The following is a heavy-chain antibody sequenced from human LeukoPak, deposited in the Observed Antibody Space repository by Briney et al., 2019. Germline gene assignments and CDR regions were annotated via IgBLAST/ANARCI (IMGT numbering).Heavy chain of an antibody. CDR3: ARALGQYGSGSSMFDY. D-gene: IGHD3-10*01. CDR2: IIPIFGTA. J-gene: IGHJ4*02. Sequence: GSSVKVSCKASGGTFSSYAISWVRQAPGQGLEWMGGIIPIFGTANYAQKFQGWVTMTRDTSISTAYMELSRLRSDDTAVYYCARALGQYGSGSSMFDYWGQGTLVTVSS. CDR1: GGTFSSYA. V-gene: IGHV1-69*05.